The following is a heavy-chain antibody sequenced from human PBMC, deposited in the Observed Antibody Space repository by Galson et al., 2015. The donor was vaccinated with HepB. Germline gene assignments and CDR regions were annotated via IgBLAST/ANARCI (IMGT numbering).Heavy chain of an antibody. V-gene: IGHV1-58*01. J-gene: IGHJ6*02. D-gene: IGHD1-26*01. Sequence: SVKVSCKASGFTFTSSAVQWVRQARGQRLEWIGWIVVGSGNTNYAQKFQERVTITRDMSTSTAYMELSSLRSEDTAVYYCAADGISVGATPDYGMDVWGQGTTVTVSS. CDR2: IVVGSGNT. CDR3: AADGISVGATPDYGMDV. CDR1: GFTFTSSA.